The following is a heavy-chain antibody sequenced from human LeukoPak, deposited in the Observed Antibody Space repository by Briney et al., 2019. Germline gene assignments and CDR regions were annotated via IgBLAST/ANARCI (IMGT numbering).Heavy chain of an antibody. CDR2: INPNSGGT. Sequence: ASVKVSFKASGGTFSSYAISWVRQAPGQGLEWMGWINPNSGGTNYAQKFQGRVTMTRDTSISTAYMELSRLRSDDTAVYYCAKDYSKTSYYGSGTYYRPNWFDPWGQGTLVTVSS. CDR1: GGTFSSYA. J-gene: IGHJ5*02. V-gene: IGHV1-2*02. D-gene: IGHD3-10*01. CDR3: AKDYSKTSYYGSGTYYRPNWFDP.